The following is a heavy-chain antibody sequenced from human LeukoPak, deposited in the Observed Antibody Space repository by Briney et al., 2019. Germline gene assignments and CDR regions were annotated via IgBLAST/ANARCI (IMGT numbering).Heavy chain of an antibody. Sequence: PSETLSLTCTVSGGSISSGGYYWSWIRQHPGKGLEWIGYIYYSGSTYYNPSLKSRVTISVDTSKNQFSLKLSSVTAADTAVYYCASLFNYYDSSGQDYWGQGTLVTVSS. CDR2: IYYSGST. J-gene: IGHJ4*02. D-gene: IGHD3-22*01. V-gene: IGHV4-31*03. CDR1: GGSISSGGYY. CDR3: ASLFNYYDSSGQDY.